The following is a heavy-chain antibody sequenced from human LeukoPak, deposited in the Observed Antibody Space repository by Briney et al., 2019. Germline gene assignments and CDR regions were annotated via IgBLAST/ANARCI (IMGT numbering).Heavy chain of an antibody. D-gene: IGHD1-26*01. Sequence: GGSLRLSCAASGFTFSSYWMTWVRQAPGKGLEWVAHIQQDGSQKYYVDSVKGRFTISRDNAKKSLYLQMNILRAEDTAVYYCARAGPRGSYGIDYWGQGTLVTVSS. V-gene: IGHV3-7*01. J-gene: IGHJ4*02. CDR2: IQQDGSQK. CDR3: ARAGPRGSYGIDY. CDR1: GFTFSSYW.